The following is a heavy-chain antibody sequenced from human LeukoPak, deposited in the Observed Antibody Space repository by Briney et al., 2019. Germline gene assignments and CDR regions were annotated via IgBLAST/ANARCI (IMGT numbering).Heavy chain of an antibody. D-gene: IGHD6-13*01. J-gene: IGHJ6*03. CDR3: ASNSDSSSWNEKQTYYYYYMDV. CDR1: GYTFTSYG. Sequence: ASVKVSCKASGYTFTSYGISWVRQAPGQGLEWMGWISAYNGNTNYAQKLQGRVTMTTDTSTSTAYMELRSLRSDDTAVYYCASNSDSSSWNEKQTYYYYYMDVWGKGTTVTVSS. V-gene: IGHV1-18*01. CDR2: ISAYNGNT.